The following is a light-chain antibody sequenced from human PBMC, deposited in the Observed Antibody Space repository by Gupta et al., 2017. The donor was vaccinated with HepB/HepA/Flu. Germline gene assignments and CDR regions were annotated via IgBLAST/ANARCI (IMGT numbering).Light chain of an antibody. CDR2: DVT. Sequence: QSALTQPASVSGSPGQSISISCTGTSIDVGGYNLLSWYQQYPGKAPKLIIFDVTKRPSGISSRFSGSKSGNTASLTISGLQAEDEADYSCCSYAGSNTWVFGGGTKLTVL. CDR1: SIDVGGYNL. J-gene: IGLJ3*02. V-gene: IGLV2-23*02. CDR3: CSYAGSNTWV.